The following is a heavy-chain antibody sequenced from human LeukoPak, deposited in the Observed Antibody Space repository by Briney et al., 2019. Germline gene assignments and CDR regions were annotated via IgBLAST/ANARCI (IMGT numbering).Heavy chain of an antibody. CDR1: GCTFSSYW. Sequence: PGGALRLSCAASGCTFSSYWMYWVGQAPGKGVVWGACINLDGSRTYYADAVKGGFTISRDNPKNILYLQMNSLTVEDTAVYYCARGTTGTRFYFDFWGQGTLVTVSS. J-gene: IGHJ4*02. CDR3: ARGTTGTRFYFDF. V-gene: IGHV3-74*01. CDR2: INLDGSRT. D-gene: IGHD1-1*01.